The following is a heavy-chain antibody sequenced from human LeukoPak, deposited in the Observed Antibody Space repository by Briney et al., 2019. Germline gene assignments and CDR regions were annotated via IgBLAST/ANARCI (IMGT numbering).Heavy chain of an antibody. CDR2: ISSASGSI. CDR3: AKGLNYYDSSGYPS. Sequence: GGSLRLSCAASGFTFSSYSMNWVRQAPGKGLEWVSYISSASGSIYYADSVKGRFTISRDNSKNTLYLQMNSLRVEDTAVYYCAKGLNYYDSSGYPSWGQGTLVTVSS. CDR1: GFTFSSYS. D-gene: IGHD3-22*01. V-gene: IGHV3-48*01. J-gene: IGHJ4*02.